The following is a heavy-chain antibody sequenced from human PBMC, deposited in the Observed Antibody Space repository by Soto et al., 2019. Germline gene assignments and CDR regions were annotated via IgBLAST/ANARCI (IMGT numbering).Heavy chain of an antibody. CDR1: GGSISSYY. V-gene: IGHV4-59*01. J-gene: IGHJ3*02. D-gene: IGHD3-10*01. CDR3: ARDTVDGTTYGSGNDAFDI. Sequence: SETLSLTCTVSGGSISSYYWSWIRQPPGKGLEWIGYIYYSGSTNYNPSLKSRVTISVDTSKNQFSLKLSSMTAADTAVYYCARDTVDGTTYGSGNDAFDIWGQGTMVTVSS. CDR2: IYYSGST.